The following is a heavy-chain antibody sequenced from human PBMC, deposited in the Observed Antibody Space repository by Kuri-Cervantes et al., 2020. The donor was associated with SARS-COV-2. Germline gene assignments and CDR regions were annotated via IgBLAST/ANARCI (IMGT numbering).Heavy chain of an antibody. CDR2: INHSGST. J-gene: IGHJ6*03. CDR1: GGSFSGYY. D-gene: IGHD6-13*01. V-gene: IGHV4-34*01. Sequence: SETLSLTCAVYGGSFSGYYWSWIRQPPGKGLKWIGEINHSGSTNYNPSLKSRVTISVDTSKNQFSLKLSSVTAADTAVYYCARGVLSISSWTYCYYYYMDVWGKGTTVTVSS. CDR3: ARGVLSISSWTYCYYYYMDV.